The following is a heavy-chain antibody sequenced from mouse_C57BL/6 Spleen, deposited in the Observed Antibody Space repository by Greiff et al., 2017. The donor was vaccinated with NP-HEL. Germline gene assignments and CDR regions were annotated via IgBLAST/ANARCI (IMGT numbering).Heavy chain of an antibody. V-gene: IGHV2-2*01. Sequence: VKLMESGPGLVQPSQSLSITCTVSGFSLTSYGVHWVRQSPGKGLEWLGVIWSGGSTDYNAAFISRLSISKDNSKSQVFFKMNSLQADDTAIYYCASPEGKAWFAYWGQGTLVTVSA. CDR3: ASPEGKAWFAY. CDR1: GFSLTSYG. D-gene: IGHD2-1*01. CDR2: IWSGGST. J-gene: IGHJ3*01.